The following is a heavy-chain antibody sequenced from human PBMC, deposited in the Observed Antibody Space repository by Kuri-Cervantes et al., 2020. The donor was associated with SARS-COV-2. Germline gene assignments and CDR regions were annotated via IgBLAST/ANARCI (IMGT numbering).Heavy chain of an antibody. CDR2: VSWNGSRT. CDR3: ASRVISSLNSAPDPYYYYMDV. V-gene: IGHV3-19*01. Sequence: GESLKISCAASGFTFSNSDMNWVRQAPGKGLEWVSGVSWNGSRTHYADSVKGRFTISRDNSKNTLYLQMNSLRAEDTAVYYCASRVISSLNSAPDPYYYYMDVWGKGTTVTVSS. CDR1: GFTFSNSD. J-gene: IGHJ6*03. D-gene: IGHD3-10*01.